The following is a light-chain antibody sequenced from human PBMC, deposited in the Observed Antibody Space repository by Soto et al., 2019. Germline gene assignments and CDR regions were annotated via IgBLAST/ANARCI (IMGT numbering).Light chain of an antibody. CDR2: GAS. CDR3: QQYGSSPRT. Sequence: EIVLTQSPGPLSLSPGDRATLSCRASQSVRSSYLAWYQQKPGQAPRLVIYGASRRATGIPDRFSGSGSGTDFTLTISRLEPEDFAVYYCQQYGSSPRTFGLGTKVEIK. J-gene: IGKJ1*01. V-gene: IGKV3-20*01. CDR1: QSVRSSY.